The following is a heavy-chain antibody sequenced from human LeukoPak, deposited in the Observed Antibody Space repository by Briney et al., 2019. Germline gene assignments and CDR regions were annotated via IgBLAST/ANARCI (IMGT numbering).Heavy chain of an antibody. V-gene: IGHV3-23*01. CDR2: ISGGGENT. Sequence: SGGSLRLPCGASGFTFTSYAMSWIRQAPGKGLEWVSAISGGGENTYYGDSVKGRFTISRDNSKNTLYLQMDSLRAEDTATYYCAKPRAMTTGVGRYFDLWGRGTLVTVSS. J-gene: IGHJ2*01. CDR1: GFTFTSYA. D-gene: IGHD1-1*01. CDR3: AKPRAMTTGVGRYFDL.